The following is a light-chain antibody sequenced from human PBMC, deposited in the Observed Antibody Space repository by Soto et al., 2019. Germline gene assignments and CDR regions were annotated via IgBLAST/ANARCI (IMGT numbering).Light chain of an antibody. J-gene: IGKJ4*01. CDR2: DAS. CDR3: QQRSNWPPLT. CDR1: QSVDSN. V-gene: IGKV3-11*01. Sequence: EIVMTQSPATLSVSPGDGATLSCMASQSVDSNLAWYQQKPGQSPRLLIYDASNRATGIPARFSGSGSGTDFTLTISSLEPEDFAVYYCQQRSNWPPLTFGGGTKVDIK.